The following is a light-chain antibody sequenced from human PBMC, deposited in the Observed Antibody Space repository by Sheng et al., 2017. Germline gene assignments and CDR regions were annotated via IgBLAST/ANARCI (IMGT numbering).Light chain of an antibody. V-gene: IGKV3-11*01. CDR3: QQRRT. CDR1: QSVSSY. CDR2: GTS. J-gene: IGKJ4*01. Sequence: EIVLTQSPATLSLSPGERATLSCRASQSVSSYLAWYQQKPGQAPRLLIYGTSSRATGIPDRFSGSGSGTDFALTISRLEPEDFAVYYCQQRRTFGGGTKVEIK.